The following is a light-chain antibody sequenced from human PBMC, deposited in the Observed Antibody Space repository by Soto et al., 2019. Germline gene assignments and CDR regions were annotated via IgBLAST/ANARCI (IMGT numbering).Light chain of an antibody. CDR2: WAS. Sequence: DIVMTQSPDSLAVSLGERATINCKSSQSLLYSSNNKNYLAWYQQMPGQPPKLLIYWASTRESGVPDRFSGSGSGTDFTLTISSLQAEDVAVYYCQQYYSTPPTFGGGTKVELK. V-gene: IGKV4-1*01. J-gene: IGKJ4*01. CDR3: QQYYSTPPT. CDR1: QSLLYSSNNKNY.